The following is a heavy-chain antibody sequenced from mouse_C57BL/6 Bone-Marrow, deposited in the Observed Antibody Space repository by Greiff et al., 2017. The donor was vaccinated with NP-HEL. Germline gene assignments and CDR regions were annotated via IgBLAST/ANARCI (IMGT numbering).Heavy chain of an antibody. J-gene: IGHJ3*01. Sequence: EVKLVESEGGLVQPGSSMKLSCTASGFTFSDYYMAWVRQVPEKGLEWVANINYDGSSTYYLDSLKSRFIISRDNAKNILYLQMSSLKSEDTATYYCARDGLYDGPLGRGFAYWGQGTLVTVSA. CDR2: INYDGSST. V-gene: IGHV5-16*01. CDR3: ARDGLYDGPLGRGFAY. D-gene: IGHD2-3*01. CDR1: GFTFSDYY.